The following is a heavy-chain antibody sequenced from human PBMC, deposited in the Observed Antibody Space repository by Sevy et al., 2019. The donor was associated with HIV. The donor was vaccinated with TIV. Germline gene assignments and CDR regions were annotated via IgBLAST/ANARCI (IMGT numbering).Heavy chain of an antibody. V-gene: IGHV1-18*01. Sequence: ASVKVSCKASGYTFTSYGISWVRQAPGQGLEWMGWISAYNGNTNYAQKLQGRVTMTTDTSTSTAYMGLRSLRSDDTAVYYCARGGGGSWIQLWLRSFDYWGQGTLVTVSS. CDR1: GYTFTSYG. CDR3: ARGGGGSWIQLWLRSFDY. D-gene: IGHD5-18*01. CDR2: ISAYNGNT. J-gene: IGHJ4*02.